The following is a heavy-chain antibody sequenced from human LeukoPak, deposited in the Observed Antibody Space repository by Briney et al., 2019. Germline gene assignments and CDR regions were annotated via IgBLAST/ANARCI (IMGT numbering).Heavy chain of an antibody. CDR3: ARGGGGHLDY. J-gene: IGHJ4*02. V-gene: IGHV3-13*04. CDR1: GFIYSSYR. CDR2: IGAAGDT. D-gene: IGHD3-16*01. Sequence: GGSETLLCAAWGFIYSSYRMHCPRQSTGRAREWVAGIGAAGDTNYPGSAKGRFTISRENAKNSLYLQMNNLRAGDTAVYYCARGGGGHLDYWGQGALVTVSS.